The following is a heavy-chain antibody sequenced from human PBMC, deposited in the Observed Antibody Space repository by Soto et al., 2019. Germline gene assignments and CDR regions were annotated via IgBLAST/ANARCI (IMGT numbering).Heavy chain of an antibody. CDR3: AKATYYDFWSGYHYDY. CDR1: GFTFSSYA. J-gene: IGHJ4*02. D-gene: IGHD3-3*01. CDR2: ISGSGGST. V-gene: IGHV3-23*01. Sequence: GSLRLSCAASGFTFSSYAMSWVRQAPGKGLEWVSAISGSGGSTYYADSVKGRFTISRDNSKNTLYLQMNSLRAEDTAVYYCAKATYYDFWSGYHYDYWGQGTLVT.